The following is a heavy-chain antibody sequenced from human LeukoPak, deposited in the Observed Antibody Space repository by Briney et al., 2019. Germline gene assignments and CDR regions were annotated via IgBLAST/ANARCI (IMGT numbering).Heavy chain of an antibody. D-gene: IGHD6-19*01. CDR2: ICGTGDRT. CDR3: AKDPVVYHGGSGWHYFDY. CDR1: RFTFSSYA. Sequence: PGGSLRLSCAASRFTFSSYAMSWVRQAPGGGREWVSTICGTGDRTYYADSVKGRFTISRDNSMDTLFLQMNSLKAEDTAVYYCAKDPVVYHGGSGWHYFDYWGQGTLVTVSS. J-gene: IGHJ4*02. V-gene: IGHV3-23*01.